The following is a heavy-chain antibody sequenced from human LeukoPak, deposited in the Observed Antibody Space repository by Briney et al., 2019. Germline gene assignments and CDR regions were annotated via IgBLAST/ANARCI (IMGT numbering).Heavy chain of an antibody. CDR3: VGGSYFHDY. J-gene: IGHJ4*02. V-gene: IGHV4-34*01. CDR1: GGSFSGYY. CDR2: INHSGST. D-gene: IGHD1-26*01. Sequence: SETLSLTCAVYGGSFSGYYWSLIRQPPGKGLEWIGEINHSGSTNYNPSLKSRVTISVDTSKNQFSLKLSSVTAADTAVYYCVGGSYFHDYWGQGTLVTVSS.